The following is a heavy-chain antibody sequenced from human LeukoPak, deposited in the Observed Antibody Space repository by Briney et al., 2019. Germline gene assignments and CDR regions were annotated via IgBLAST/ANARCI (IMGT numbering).Heavy chain of an antibody. CDR1: GGSISSGDYY. CDR3: ARAASDYDFVY. Sequence: SETLSLTCTVSGGSISSGDYYWCWIRQRPGKGLEWIGYIYYSGSTYYNPSLRSRVSISVDTSKNQFSLKLSSVTAADTAVYYCARAASDYDFVYWGQGTLVTVSS. V-gene: IGHV4-31*03. D-gene: IGHD5-12*01. J-gene: IGHJ4*02. CDR2: IYYSGST.